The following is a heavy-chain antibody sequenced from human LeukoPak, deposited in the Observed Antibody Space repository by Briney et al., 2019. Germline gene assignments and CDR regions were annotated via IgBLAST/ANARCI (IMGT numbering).Heavy chain of an antibody. CDR3: ARDGRGVVVI. Sequence: SQTLSLTCTVSGGSISSGSYYWSWIRQPAGKGLEWIGRIYTSGSTNYNPSLKSRVTISVDTSKNQLSLKLSSVTAADTAVYYCARDGRGVVVIWGQGTLVTVSS. CDR1: GGSISSGSYY. D-gene: IGHD3-22*01. CDR2: IYTSGST. V-gene: IGHV4-61*02. J-gene: IGHJ4*02.